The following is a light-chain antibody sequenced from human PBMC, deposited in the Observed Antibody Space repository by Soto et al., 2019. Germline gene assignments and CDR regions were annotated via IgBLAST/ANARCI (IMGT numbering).Light chain of an antibody. CDR3: QQYGSSQWT. J-gene: IGKJ1*01. Sequence: EIVLTQSPGTLSLSPGERATLSCRASQSVSTFYLAWYQQKSGQAPRLLIYGASNRATGIPDRFSGSGSGTDFTLTISRLEPEDFAVYYCQQYGSSQWTFGQGTKVDIK. CDR1: QSVSTFY. CDR2: GAS. V-gene: IGKV3-20*01.